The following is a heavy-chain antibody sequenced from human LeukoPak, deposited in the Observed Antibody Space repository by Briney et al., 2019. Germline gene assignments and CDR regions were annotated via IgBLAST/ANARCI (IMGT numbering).Heavy chain of an antibody. Sequence: PGGSLRLSCAASGFTFSNAWMNWVRQAPGKGLEWVAVISYDGSNKYYADSVKGRFTISRDNSKNTLYLQMNSLRAEDTAVYYCARDRSGYGDYRYYYYGMDVWGQGTTVTVSS. CDR3: ARDRSGYGDYRYYYYGMDV. V-gene: IGHV3-30*03. CDR1: GFTFSNAW. J-gene: IGHJ6*02. D-gene: IGHD4-17*01. CDR2: ISYDGSNK.